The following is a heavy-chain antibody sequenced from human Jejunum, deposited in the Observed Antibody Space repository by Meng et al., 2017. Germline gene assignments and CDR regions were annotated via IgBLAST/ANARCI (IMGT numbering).Heavy chain of an antibody. CDR1: GFTFRNYG. CDR3: ARYRSGSSDY. D-gene: IGHD3-10*01. J-gene: IGHJ4*02. V-gene: IGHV3-33*01. Sequence: QERLVEAGGGVVQPGTSLRLSCAASGFTFRNYGMHWVRQAPGKGLEWVAVIWYDGSKTYYADSVKGRFSISRDNSKNTLYLQMNSLRAEDTAVYYCARYRSGSSDYWGPGTLVTVSS. CDR2: IWYDGSKT.